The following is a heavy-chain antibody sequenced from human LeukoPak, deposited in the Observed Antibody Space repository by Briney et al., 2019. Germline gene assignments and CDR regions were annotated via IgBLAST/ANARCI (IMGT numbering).Heavy chain of an antibody. V-gene: IGHV4-34*01. Sequence: MSGGSLRLSCAASGFTFSSYAMSWVRQPPGKGLEWIGEVNHGGGTNYNPSLESRVAISVDTSKNQFSLKVTSVTAADTAVYYCTREHTGFDYGVWGPGTLVTVSS. D-gene: IGHD5-12*01. CDR2: VNHGGGT. CDR3: TREHTGFDYGV. CDR1: GFTFSSYA. J-gene: IGHJ1*01.